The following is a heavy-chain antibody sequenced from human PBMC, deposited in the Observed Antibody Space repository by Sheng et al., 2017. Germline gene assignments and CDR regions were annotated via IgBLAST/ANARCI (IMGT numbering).Heavy chain of an antibody. CDR2: ISYDGSNK. CDR3: ARVHTMVDPRKSMDV. D-gene: IGHD3-10*01. Sequence: QVQLVESGGGVVQPGRSLRLSCAASGFTFSSYAMHWVRQAPGKGLEWVAVISYDGSNKYYADSVKGRFTISRDNSKNTLYLQMNSLRAEDTAVYYCARVHTMVDPRKSMDVWGQGTTVTVSS. J-gene: IGHJ6*02. V-gene: IGHV3-30*04. CDR1: GFTFSSYA.